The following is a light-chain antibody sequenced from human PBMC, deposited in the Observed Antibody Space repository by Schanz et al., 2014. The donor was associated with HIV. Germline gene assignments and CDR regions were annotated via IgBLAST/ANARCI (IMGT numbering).Light chain of an antibody. CDR2: GAS. Sequence: IQLTQSPSSLSAFVGDRVTMTCRASQGVSTHLAWYQQRPGSAPKLLIYGASSLQPGLPSRFSGSGSGTDFTLTISSLQPEDFATYYCQQANSFPPTFGGGTKVEIK. CDR3: QQANSFPPT. J-gene: IGKJ4*01. CDR1: QGVSTH. V-gene: IGKV1-9*01.